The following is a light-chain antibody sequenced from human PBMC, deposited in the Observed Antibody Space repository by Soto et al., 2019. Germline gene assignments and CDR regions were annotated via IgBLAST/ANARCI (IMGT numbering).Light chain of an antibody. CDR3: CSYADSTTVV. CDR2: EDN. CDR1: GRSYNL. J-gene: IGLJ3*02. Sequence: ALTQPASVSGSPGQSITISCTGSGRSYNLVSWFQQSPGKAPKLIIYEDNKRPSGVSNRFSGSKSGNTASLTISGLQPEDEADYYCCSYADSTTVVFGGGTKVTVL. V-gene: IGLV2-23*01.